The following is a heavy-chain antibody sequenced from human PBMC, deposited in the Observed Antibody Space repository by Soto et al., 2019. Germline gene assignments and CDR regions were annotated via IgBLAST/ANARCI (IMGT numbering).Heavy chain of an antibody. CDR3: ARRELLWWLDV. CDR1: GGSISSSSYY. J-gene: IGHJ6*02. Sequence: SETLSLTCTVSGGSISSSSYYWGWIRQPPGKGLEWIGSIYYSGSTYYNPSLKSRVTISVDTSKNQFSLKLSSVTAADTAVYYCARRELLWWLDVWGQGTTVTVSS. CDR2: IYYSGST. D-gene: IGHD3-10*01. V-gene: IGHV4-39*01.